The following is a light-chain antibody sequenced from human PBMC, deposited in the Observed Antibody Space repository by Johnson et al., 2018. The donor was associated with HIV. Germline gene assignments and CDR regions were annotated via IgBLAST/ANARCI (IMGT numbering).Light chain of an antibody. V-gene: IGLV1-51*01. CDR2: DNN. CDR3: GTWDSILSAYV. Sequence: QSVLTQPPSVSAAPGQKVTISCSGSSSNIGNNYVSWYQQLPGTAPKLLIYDNNKRPSGIPDRFSGSKSGTSATLGITGLQTGDEADNYCGTWDSILSAYVSGTGTKVTVL. J-gene: IGLJ1*01. CDR1: SSNIGNNY.